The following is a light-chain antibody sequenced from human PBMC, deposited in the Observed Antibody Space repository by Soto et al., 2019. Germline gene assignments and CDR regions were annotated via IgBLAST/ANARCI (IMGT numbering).Light chain of an antibody. J-gene: IGKJ1*01. V-gene: IGKV1-5*01. CDR1: TVISGW. CDR3: QQYNSYSWT. CDR2: DAS. Sequence: DLQMSQSRSTLSASVWFTVTITCRARTVISGWLAWHQQKPGKAPKLLISDASTLASGVPSRFSGSRSGTEFTLTISSLQPDDFATYYCQQYNSYSWTFGQGTKVDIK.